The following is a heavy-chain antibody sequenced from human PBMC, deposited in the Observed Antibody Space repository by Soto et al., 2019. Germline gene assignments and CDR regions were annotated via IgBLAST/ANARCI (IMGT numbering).Heavy chain of an antibody. V-gene: IGHV3-30-3*01. Sequence: GGSLRLSCAASRFTFSSYAIHWVRRAPGKGLEWVSFISYDGSNEYYAYSVKVRFTISRANSKNTLYLQMNSLRHEDTAVYYCARDKSMAANWGRTYWYFDXWGRGTLVPVSX. D-gene: IGHD7-27*01. J-gene: IGHJ2*01. CDR2: ISYDGSNE. CDR1: RFTFSSYA. CDR3: ARDKSMAANWGRTYWYFDX.